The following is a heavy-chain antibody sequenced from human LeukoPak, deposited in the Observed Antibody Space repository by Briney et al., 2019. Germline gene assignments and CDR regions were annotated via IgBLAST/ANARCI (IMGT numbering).Heavy chain of an antibody. CDR1: GFTFSSSA. Sequence: PGRSLRLSCAASGFTFSSSAMHWLPQAPGKGLEGVAFISHDGSNEYYAYSVKVRFTISRDSSKNTLYLQMNSLRAEDTAVYYCAKDPSYGGNNPFWGQGTLVTVSS. V-gene: IGHV3-30*04. J-gene: IGHJ4*02. CDR3: AKDPSYGGNNPF. D-gene: IGHD4-23*01. CDR2: ISHDGSNE.